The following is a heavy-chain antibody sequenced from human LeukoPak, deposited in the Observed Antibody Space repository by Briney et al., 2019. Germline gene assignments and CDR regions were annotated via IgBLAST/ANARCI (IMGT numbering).Heavy chain of an antibody. Sequence: GGSLRLSCAASGFTFSSYEMNWVRQAPGKGLEWVSYISSSGSTIYYADSVKGRFTISRDNAKNSLYLQMNSLRAEDTAVYYCARDTPSDTAMVNYDSSGYYPAYFDYWGQGTLVTVSS. D-gene: IGHD3-22*01. CDR2: ISSSGSTI. V-gene: IGHV3-48*03. J-gene: IGHJ4*02. CDR3: ARDTPSDTAMVNYDSSGYYPAYFDY. CDR1: GFTFSSYE.